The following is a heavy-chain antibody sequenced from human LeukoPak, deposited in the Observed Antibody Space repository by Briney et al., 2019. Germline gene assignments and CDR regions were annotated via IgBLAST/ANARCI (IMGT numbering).Heavy chain of an antibody. Sequence: SETLSPTCAVYGGSFSGYYWSWIRQPPGKGLEWIGEINHSGSTNYNPSLKSRVTISVDTSKNQFSLKLSSVTAADTAVYYCAGGGLSYYFDYWGQGTLVTVSS. CDR1: GGSFSGYY. CDR2: INHSGST. CDR3: AGGGLSYYFDY. J-gene: IGHJ4*02. V-gene: IGHV4-34*01. D-gene: IGHD1-26*01.